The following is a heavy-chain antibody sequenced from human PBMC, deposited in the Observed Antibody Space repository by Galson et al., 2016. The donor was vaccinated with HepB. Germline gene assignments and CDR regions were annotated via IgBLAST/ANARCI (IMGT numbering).Heavy chain of an antibody. J-gene: IGHJ4*02. Sequence: SLRLSCAASGFTFSSNAMTWVRQAPGKGLEWVSSISGSGTYYADSVKGRFTIPRDNSNNALYLQMNSRRADDTAVYYCAKKVGALIDYWGQGTLVTVSS. D-gene: IGHD1-26*01. CDR3: AKKVGALIDY. V-gene: IGHV3-23*01. CDR1: GFTFSSNA. CDR2: ISGSGT.